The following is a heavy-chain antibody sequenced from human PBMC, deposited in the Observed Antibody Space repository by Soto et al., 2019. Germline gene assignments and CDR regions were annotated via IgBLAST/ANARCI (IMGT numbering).Heavy chain of an antibody. CDR1: GFTFSYYG. CDR2: ISYDGSNK. V-gene: IGHV3-30*18. CDR3: AKWDVAFDI. Sequence: QVQLVESGGGVVQPGRSLRLSCAVSGFTFSYYGMHWVRQAPGKGLEWVALISYDGSNKYYADSVKGRFTISRDNSKNTLYLQMNSLRAEDKAVYYCAKWDVAFDIWGQGTMVTVSS. D-gene: IGHD1-26*01. J-gene: IGHJ3*02.